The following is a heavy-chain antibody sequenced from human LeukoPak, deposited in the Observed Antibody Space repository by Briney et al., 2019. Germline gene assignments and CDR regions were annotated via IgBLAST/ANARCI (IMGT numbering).Heavy chain of an antibody. CDR2: IYTSGST. D-gene: IGHD6-19*01. Sequence: SETLSLTCTASGGSISSYYWSWIRQPAGKGLEWIGRIYTSGSTNYNPSLKSRVTMSVDTSKNQFYLKLSSVTAADTAVYYCARAGSSGWYSALFDYWGQGTLVTVSS. J-gene: IGHJ4*02. CDR1: GGSISSYY. CDR3: ARAGSSGWYSALFDY. V-gene: IGHV4-4*07.